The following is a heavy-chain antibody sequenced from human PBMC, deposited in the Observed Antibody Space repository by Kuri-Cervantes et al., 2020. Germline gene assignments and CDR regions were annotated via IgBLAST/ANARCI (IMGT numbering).Heavy chain of an antibody. CDR1: GFTFSSYS. D-gene: IGHD1-26*01. J-gene: IGHJ4*02. CDR3: ARDGGSYFDY. CDR2: ISYDGSNK. Sequence: GESLKISCAASGFTFSSYSMNWVRQAPGKGLEWVAVISYDGSNKYYADSVKGRFTISRDNSKNTLYLQMNSLRAEDTAVYYCARDGGSYFDYWGQGTLVTVSS. V-gene: IGHV3-30*03.